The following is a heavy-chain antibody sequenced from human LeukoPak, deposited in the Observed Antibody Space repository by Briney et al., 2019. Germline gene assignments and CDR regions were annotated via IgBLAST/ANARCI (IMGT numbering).Heavy chain of an antibody. CDR3: ARDGRGAVASDY. Sequence: PGGSLRLSCAASGFTFINYGMTWVRQAPGKGLEWVSSISSSSSYIYYADSVKGRLTISRDNAKNSLYLYMNSLRAEDTAVYYCARDGRGAVASDYWGQGTLLTVSS. CDR2: ISSSSSYI. CDR1: GFTFINYG. J-gene: IGHJ4*02. D-gene: IGHD6-19*01. V-gene: IGHV3-21*01.